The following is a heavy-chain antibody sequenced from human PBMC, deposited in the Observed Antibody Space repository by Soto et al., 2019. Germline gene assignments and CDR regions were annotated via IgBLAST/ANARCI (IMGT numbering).Heavy chain of an antibody. CDR3: ARGSGSLYYFDF. J-gene: IGHJ4*02. V-gene: IGHV3-53*01. Sequence: GGSLRLSCAASGFTFSSYSMNWVRQAPGKGLEWVSVIYSGGSTYYADSVKGRFTISRDNSKNTLHLQMNSLRAEDTAVYYCARGSGSLYYFDFWGRGTLVTVSS. D-gene: IGHD1-26*01. CDR2: IYSGGST. CDR1: GFTFSSYS.